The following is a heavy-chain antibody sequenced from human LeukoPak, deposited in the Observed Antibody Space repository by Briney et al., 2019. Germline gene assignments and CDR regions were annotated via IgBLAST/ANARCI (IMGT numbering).Heavy chain of an antibody. Sequence: GGSLRLSCAASGFIVSNNYMFWVRQAPGKGLEWVSLIYSSGSTYYADSVRGRFTISRDNSKNSLYLEMNSLRDEDTAVYYCARSVIAVAGYDAFDIWGQGTVVTVSS. D-gene: IGHD6-19*01. CDR1: GFIVSNNY. CDR2: IYSSGST. V-gene: IGHV3-53*01. CDR3: ARSVIAVAGYDAFDI. J-gene: IGHJ3*02.